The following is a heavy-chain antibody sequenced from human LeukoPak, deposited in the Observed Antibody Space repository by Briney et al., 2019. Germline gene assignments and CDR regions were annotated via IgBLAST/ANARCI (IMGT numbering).Heavy chain of an antibody. CDR3: AKGYCTITSCYFYSYYGMDV. J-gene: IGHJ6*02. Sequence: ASVKVSCKASGYTFTNYHMHWVRQVPGQGLEWMGIINPRSDSTTYAQKFQGRITMTRDTSTSTVYMELSSLRSEDTAVYYCAKGYCTITSCYFYSYYGMDVWGQGTTVTVSS. D-gene: IGHD2-2*01. CDR1: GYTFTNYH. V-gene: IGHV1-46*01. CDR2: INPRSDST.